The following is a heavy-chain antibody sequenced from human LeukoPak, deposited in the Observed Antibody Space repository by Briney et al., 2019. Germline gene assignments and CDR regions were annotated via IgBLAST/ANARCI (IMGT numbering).Heavy chain of an antibody. D-gene: IGHD2/OR15-2a*01. CDR3: ARLGFTLSD. CDR2: INHYGST. J-gene: IGHJ4*02. CDR1: GGSFSGYY. Sequence: SETLSLTCAVYGGSFSGYYWSWIRQPRGKGLEWIGEINHYGSTNYNPSLKSRVTISVDTSKNQFSLNLTSVTATDTAVYYCARLGFTLSDWGQGTLVIVSS. V-gene: IGHV4-34*01.